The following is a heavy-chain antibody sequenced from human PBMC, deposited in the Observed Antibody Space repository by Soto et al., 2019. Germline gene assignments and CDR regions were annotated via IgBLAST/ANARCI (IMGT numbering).Heavy chain of an antibody. CDR1: GFTFSSYG. J-gene: IGHJ4*02. Sequence: PGGSLRLSCAASGFTFSSYGMHWVRQAPGKGLEWVAVISYDGSEKYHADSVKGRFTISRDNSKNTLYLQMNSLRAEDTAVYYCAKCPPGAYYDSSGYYLYFDYWGQGTLVTVSS. CDR2: ISYDGSEK. V-gene: IGHV3-30*18. D-gene: IGHD3-22*01. CDR3: AKCPPGAYYDSSGYYLYFDY.